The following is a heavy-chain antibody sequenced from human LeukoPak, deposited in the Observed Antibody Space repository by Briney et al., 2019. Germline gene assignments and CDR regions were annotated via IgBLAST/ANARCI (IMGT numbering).Heavy chain of an antibody. CDR1: GFSFSGYW. Sequence: PGGSLRLSCTASGFSFSGYWMTWVRRAPGKGLEWVADIKEDGSEKSYVDSVKGRFTISRDNAKNSLYLQMNTLRAEDTAVYYCAELGITMIGGVWGKGTTVTISS. CDR3: AELGITMIGGV. CDR2: IKEDGSEK. V-gene: IGHV3-7*01. D-gene: IGHD3-10*02. J-gene: IGHJ6*04.